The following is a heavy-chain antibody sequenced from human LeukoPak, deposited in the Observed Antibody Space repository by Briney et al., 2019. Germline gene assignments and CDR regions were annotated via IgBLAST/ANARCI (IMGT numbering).Heavy chain of an antibody. CDR3: AKGNPDWSIGY. D-gene: IGHD3-9*01. V-gene: IGHV3-9*01. Sequence: GRSLRLSCVGSSGHMFDDYGMNWVRQAPGKGLEWVAGISSSSESIGYAAPVKGRFTISRDNAQNSVYLQMNSLRVEDTALYHCAKGNPDWSIGYWGQGTLVTVSA. J-gene: IGHJ4*02. CDR2: ISSSSESI. CDR1: GHMFDDYG.